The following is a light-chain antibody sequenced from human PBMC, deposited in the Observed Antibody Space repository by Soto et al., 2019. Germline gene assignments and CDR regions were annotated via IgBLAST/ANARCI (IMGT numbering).Light chain of an antibody. Sequence: EIILTQSPASLSVSPGERATLSCRASQSVNNNLAWYQQKRGQDPRLNIYGASTRATGIPGRFRGSGSGTEFPLTIPSLQSEDFAVYFCQQYNNWPPDTFGQGNKLEIK. J-gene: IGKJ2*01. CDR3: QQYNNWPPDT. CDR1: QSVNNN. CDR2: GAS. V-gene: IGKV3-15*01.